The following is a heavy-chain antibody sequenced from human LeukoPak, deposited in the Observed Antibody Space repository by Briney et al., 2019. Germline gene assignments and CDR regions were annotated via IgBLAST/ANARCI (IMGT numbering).Heavy chain of an antibody. J-gene: IGHJ2*01. CDR1: GFTISSYS. CDR3: ARDSRTVTTHWSFDL. V-gene: IGHV3-21*01. Sequence: GGSLRLSCAASGFTISSYSMNWVRQAPGKGLEWVSSISTGSRNVYYADSVKGRFTISRDNAKNSLYLQMNSLRVEDTAVFYCARDSRTVTTHWSFDLWGRGTLVTVSS. CDR2: ISTGSRNV. D-gene: IGHD4-17*01.